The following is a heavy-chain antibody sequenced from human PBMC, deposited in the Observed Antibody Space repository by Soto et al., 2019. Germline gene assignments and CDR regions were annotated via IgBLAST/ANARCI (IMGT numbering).Heavy chain of an antibody. CDR2: ISAYNGNT. D-gene: IGHD4-4*01. CDR1: GYTFTSYG. Sequence: ASVKVSCKASGYTFTSYGISWVRQAPGQGLEWMGWISAYNGNTNYAQKLQGRVTMTTDTSTSTAYMELRSLRSDDTSVYYCATGTTVDGVQNYYYYYMDVWGKGTTVTVSS. V-gene: IGHV1-18*01. CDR3: ATGTTVDGVQNYYYYYMDV. J-gene: IGHJ6*03.